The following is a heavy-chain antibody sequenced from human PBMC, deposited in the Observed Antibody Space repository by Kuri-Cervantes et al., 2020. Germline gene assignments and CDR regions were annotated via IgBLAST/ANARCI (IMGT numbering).Heavy chain of an antibody. CDR2: IWYDGSNK. CDR3: ARDRGRLAFDI. D-gene: IGHD3-10*01. V-gene: IGHV3-33*08. Sequence: GGSLRLSCAASGFPFSSYGMHWVRQAPGKGLEWVAVIWYDGSNKYYADSVKGRFTISRDNSKNTLYLQMNSLRAEDTAVYYCARDRGRLAFDIWGQGTMVTVSS. J-gene: IGHJ3*02. CDR1: GFPFSSYG.